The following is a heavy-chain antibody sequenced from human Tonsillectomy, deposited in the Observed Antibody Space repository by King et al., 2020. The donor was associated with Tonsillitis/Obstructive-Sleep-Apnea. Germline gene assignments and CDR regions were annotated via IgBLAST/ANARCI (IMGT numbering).Heavy chain of an antibody. J-gene: IGHJ6*02. CDR3: AKDLTTTGYYGMDL. CDR1: GFTFSSYA. CDR2: ISGRGGST. Sequence: VQLVESGGGLVQPGGSLRLSCADSGFTFSSYAMSWVRQAPGKGLEWVSTISGRGGSTYYADSVKGRFTISRDNSKNTLYLQMNSLRADDTAVYYCAKDLTTTGYYGMDLWGQGTTVTVSS. D-gene: IGHD1-1*01. V-gene: IGHV3-23*04.